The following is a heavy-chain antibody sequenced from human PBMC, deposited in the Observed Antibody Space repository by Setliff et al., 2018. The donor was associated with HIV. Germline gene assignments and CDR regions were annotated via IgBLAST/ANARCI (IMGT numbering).Heavy chain of an antibody. J-gene: IGHJ5*02. CDR2: IYTSGST. V-gene: IGHV4-4*08. Sequence: PSETLSLTCSVSGASISSHYWNWIRQPPGKGLEWIGRIYTSGSTNYNPSLKSRVTISVDTSKNQFSLKLSSVTAADTAVYYCASSKSSGWYRNWFDPWGQGTLVTVSS. CDR3: ASSKSSGWYRNWFDP. D-gene: IGHD6-19*01. CDR1: GASISSHY.